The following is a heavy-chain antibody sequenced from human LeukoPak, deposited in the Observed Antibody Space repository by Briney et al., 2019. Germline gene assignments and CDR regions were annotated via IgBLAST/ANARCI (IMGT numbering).Heavy chain of an antibody. D-gene: IGHD1-26*01. CDR2: ITTGGPNT. V-gene: IGHV3-23*01. CDR3: ARDEGARPFDY. J-gene: IGHJ4*02. CDR1: GFTFSSYT. Sequence: PGGSLRLSCTASGFTFSSYTMSWVRQAPGKGLKWVSTITTGGPNTYYADSVKGRFTVSRDDSKNTLYLQMNSLRVEDTTVYYCARDEGARPFDYWGQGTLVTVSS.